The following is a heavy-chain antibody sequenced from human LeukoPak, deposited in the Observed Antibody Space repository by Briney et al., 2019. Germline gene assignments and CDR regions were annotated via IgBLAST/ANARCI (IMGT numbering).Heavy chain of an antibody. J-gene: IGHJ4*02. CDR3: ARDGYSYGYFGY. Sequence: SETLSLTCTVSGGSISSYYWSWIRQPPGKGLEWIGEIYHSGSTNYNPSLKSRVTISVDKSKNQFSLKLSSVTAADTAVYYCARDGYSYGYFGYWGQGTLVTVSS. CDR1: GGSISSYY. CDR2: IYHSGST. V-gene: IGHV4-59*12. D-gene: IGHD5-18*01.